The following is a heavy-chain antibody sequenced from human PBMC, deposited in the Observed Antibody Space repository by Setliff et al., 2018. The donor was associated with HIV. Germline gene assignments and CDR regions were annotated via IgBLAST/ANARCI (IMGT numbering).Heavy chain of an antibody. CDR2: IYYSGST. CDR1: GGSISSSNYY. D-gene: IGHD2-2*01. J-gene: IGHJ6*01. Sequence: SETLSLTCTVSGGSISSSNYYWGWIRQPPGKGLEWIGSIYYSGSTNYNPSLKSRVTISVDTSKNQFSLKLRSVTAADTAVYYCARGPSGRAPAPARAPHYYGLDLWGPGTTVTVSS. CDR3: ARGPSGRAPAPARAPHYYGLDL. V-gene: IGHV4-39*07.